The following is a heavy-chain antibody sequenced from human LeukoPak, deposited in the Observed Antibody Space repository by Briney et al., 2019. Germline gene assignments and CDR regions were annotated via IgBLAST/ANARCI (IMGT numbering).Heavy chain of an antibody. CDR1: GYTLTKFS. CDR2: FNPEDGET. V-gene: IGHV1-24*01. Sequence: SVTLSCTVSGYTLTKFSMHWVRQAPGKVLEWVGGFNPEDGETIYAEKFQGRATMTEDTSTDTAYVELSSLRSEDTAVYYCATAPSITMTHFDYWGQGTLVTVSS. CDR3: ATAPSITMTHFDY. D-gene: IGHD3-22*01. J-gene: IGHJ4*02.